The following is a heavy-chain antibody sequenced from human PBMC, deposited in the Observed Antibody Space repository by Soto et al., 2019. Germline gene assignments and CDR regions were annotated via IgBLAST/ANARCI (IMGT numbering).Heavy chain of an antibody. CDR1: GGSINSYC. CDR3: ARHRRTTVFMFYFDN. J-gene: IGHJ4*02. D-gene: IGHD4-17*01. Sequence: SETLSLTCTVSGGSINSYCWSWIRQPPGKGLEWIAYIFDSGNANYNPSLKSRVTISVDTSKNQFSLKLTSVTAADTAVYYCARHRRTTVFMFYFDNWGQGALVTVSS. V-gene: IGHV4-59*08. CDR2: IFDSGNA.